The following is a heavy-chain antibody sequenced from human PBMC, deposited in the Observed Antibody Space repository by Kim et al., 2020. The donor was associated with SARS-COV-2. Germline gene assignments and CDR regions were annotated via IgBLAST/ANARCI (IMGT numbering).Heavy chain of an antibody. J-gene: IGHJ3*01. D-gene: IGHD3-16*01. CDR3: AREMMERGFDV. V-gene: IGHV3-48*03. CDR1: GFIFNTYE. Sequence: GSLRLSCAASGFIFNTYEFNWVRQAPGKGLEWISYINSVGRTIFYAESVRGRFTISRDNARNVVYLLMNDLRPDDTAVYYCAREMMERGFDVWGQGTKVTVSS. CDR2: INSVGRTI.